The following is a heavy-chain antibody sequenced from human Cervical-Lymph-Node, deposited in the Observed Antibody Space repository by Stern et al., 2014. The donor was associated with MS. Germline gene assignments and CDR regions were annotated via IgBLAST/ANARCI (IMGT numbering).Heavy chain of an antibody. D-gene: IGHD6-19*01. CDR2: LTPMFGTP. CDR1: GGTFSINT. J-gene: IGHJ4*02. CDR3: TTDQAGIAVY. V-gene: IGHV1-69*01. Sequence: QLVQSGAEVKKPGSSVKVSCKASGGTFSINTISWVRQAPGQGLEWMGGLTPMFGTPNYAQKFQGRLTTTADESTSTAYLELSGLTSQDTTVYFCTTDQAGIAVYWGQGTLVTVSS.